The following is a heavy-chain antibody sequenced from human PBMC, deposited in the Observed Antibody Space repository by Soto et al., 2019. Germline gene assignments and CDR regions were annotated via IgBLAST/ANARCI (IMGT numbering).Heavy chain of an antibody. Sequence: ASVKVSCKASGYTFTSYYMHWVRQAPGQGLEWMGIINPSGGSTSYAQKFQGRVTMTRDTSKNQFSLKLSSVTAADTAVYYCARGLVAVISPHYFDYWGQGTLVTVSS. D-gene: IGHD3-22*01. V-gene: IGHV1-46*01. CDR1: GYTFTSYY. CDR3: ARGLVAVISPHYFDY. J-gene: IGHJ4*02. CDR2: INPSGGST.